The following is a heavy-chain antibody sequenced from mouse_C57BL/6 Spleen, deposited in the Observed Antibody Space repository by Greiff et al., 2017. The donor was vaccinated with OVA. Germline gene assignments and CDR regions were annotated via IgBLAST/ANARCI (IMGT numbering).Heavy chain of an antibody. V-gene: IGHV1-52*01. D-gene: IGHD2-2*01. J-gene: IGHJ1*03. CDR2: IDPSDSET. CDR3: ARRGGYDGWYFDG. Sequence: QVQLQQPGAELVRPASSVKLSCKASGYTFTSYWMHWVKQRPIQGLEWIGNIDPSDSETHYNQKFKDKATLTVDKSSSTAYMQLSSLTSEDSAVYDCARRGGYDGWYFDGWGTGTTVTVSS. CDR1: GYTFTSYW.